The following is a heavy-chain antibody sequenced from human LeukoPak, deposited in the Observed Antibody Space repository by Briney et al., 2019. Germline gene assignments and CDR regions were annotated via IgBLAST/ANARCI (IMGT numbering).Heavy chain of an antibody. Sequence: GASVKVSCKASGYTFTSYYMHWVRQAPGQGLEWMGWINPNSGGTNYAQKFQGRVTMTRDASISTAYMELSRLRSDDTAVYYCALELRLGELSLDPWGQGTLVTVSS. J-gene: IGHJ5*02. CDR3: ALELRLGELSLDP. CDR2: INPNSGGT. V-gene: IGHV1-2*02. CDR1: GYTFTSYY. D-gene: IGHD3-16*02.